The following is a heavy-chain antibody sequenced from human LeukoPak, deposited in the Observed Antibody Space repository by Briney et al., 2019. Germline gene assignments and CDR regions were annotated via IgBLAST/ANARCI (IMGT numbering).Heavy chain of an antibody. CDR2: MFYSGNT. Sequence: SETLSLTCTVSGASITSYYWSWIRQPAGKGLEWIGRMFYSGNTDYNPSLKSRLTMSIDTSKNQFSLKLSSVTAADTALFFCARGVPVSWGGYYFDSWGQGTLVTVSS. CDR3: ARGVPVSWGGYYFDS. J-gene: IGHJ4*02. V-gene: IGHV4-4*07. D-gene: IGHD3-10*01. CDR1: GASITSYY.